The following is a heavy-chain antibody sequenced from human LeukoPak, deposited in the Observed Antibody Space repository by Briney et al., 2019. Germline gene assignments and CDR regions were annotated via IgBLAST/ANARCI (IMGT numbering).Heavy chain of an antibody. J-gene: IGHJ4*02. CDR1: GFTFSSYA. CDR2: KSYDGSNK. Sequence: GRSLRLSCAASGFTFSSYAMHWVRQAPGKGLEWGAVKSYDGSNKYYADSVKGRFTISRDNSKNTLYLQMNSLRAEDTAVYYCARALGYCSGGSCPIDYWGQGTLVTVSS. D-gene: IGHD2-15*01. V-gene: IGHV3-30-3*01. CDR3: ARALGYCSGGSCPIDY.